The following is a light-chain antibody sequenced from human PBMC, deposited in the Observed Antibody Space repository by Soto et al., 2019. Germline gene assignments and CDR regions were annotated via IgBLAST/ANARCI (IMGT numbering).Light chain of an antibody. J-gene: IGKJ4*01. CDR2: DAS. CDR3: QQRSNWPLT. Sequence: EIVWTQSPATLSLSPGERATLSCRASQCVSSSLAWYQQKPGQAPRLLIYDASNRATGIPARFSGSGSGTDCTLTISSLAPEGFAVYYGQQRSNWPLTFGGGTKVEIK. V-gene: IGKV3-11*01. CDR1: QCVSSS.